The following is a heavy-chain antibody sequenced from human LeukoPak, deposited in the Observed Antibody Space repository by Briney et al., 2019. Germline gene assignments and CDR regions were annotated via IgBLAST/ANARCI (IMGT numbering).Heavy chain of an antibody. J-gene: IGHJ6*02. Sequence: ASVKVSCKASRYTFTSHYMHWVRQAPGQGLEWMGIINPSGGSTSYAQKFQGRVTMTRDTSTSTVYMELSSLRSEDTAVYYCARGGMGADYYYYYGMDVWGQGTTVTVSS. CDR2: INPSGGST. D-gene: IGHD3-16*01. V-gene: IGHV1-46*01. CDR1: RYTFTSHY. CDR3: ARGGMGADYYYYYGMDV.